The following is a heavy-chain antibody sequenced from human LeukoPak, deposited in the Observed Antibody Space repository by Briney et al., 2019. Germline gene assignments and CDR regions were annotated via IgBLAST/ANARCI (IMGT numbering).Heavy chain of an antibody. Sequence: AAVKDSRKASVYTFNSYEINWVRPAAGQGREWMGRLNPNSSDTVYAQDLQGRVAITGDTSINTAYLELSSLRSEDTAVYYCARGLGIRLVGVVIGYYMDVWGMGTRVTVSS. CDR2: LNPNSSDT. V-gene: IGHV1-8*01. J-gene: IGHJ6*03. CDR1: VYTFNSYE. CDR3: ARGLGIRLVGVVIGYYMDV. D-gene: IGHD3-3*01.